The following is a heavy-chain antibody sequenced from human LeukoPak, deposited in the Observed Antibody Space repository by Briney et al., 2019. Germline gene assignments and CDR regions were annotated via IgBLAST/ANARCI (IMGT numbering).Heavy chain of an antibody. D-gene: IGHD1-1*01. CDR2: IKSKTYGGTT. Sequence: GGSLRLSCAVSGFTFSNAWMSWVRQAPGKGLEWVGRIKSKTYGGTTDYAAPVKGRFTISRDDAKNTLYVQMNSLKTEDTAVYYCTTDEGVQTGTADYWGQGTLVTVSS. V-gene: IGHV3-15*01. J-gene: IGHJ4*02. CDR3: TTDEGVQTGTADY. CDR1: GFTFSNAW.